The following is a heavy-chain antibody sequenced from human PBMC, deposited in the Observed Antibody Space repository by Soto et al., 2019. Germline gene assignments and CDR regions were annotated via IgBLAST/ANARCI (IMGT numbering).Heavy chain of an antibody. J-gene: IGHJ3*02. D-gene: IGHD3-3*01. CDR3: ARALPEDYDFWSGYYKVPQLVGAFDI. CDR1: GFTFSDYY. Sequence: GGSLRLSCAASGFTFSDYYMSWIRQAPGKGLEWVSYISSSGSTIYYADSVKGRFTISRDNAKNSLYLQMNSLRAEDTAVYYSARALPEDYDFWSGYYKVPQLVGAFDIWGQGTMVTVSS. V-gene: IGHV3-11*01. CDR2: ISSSGSTI.